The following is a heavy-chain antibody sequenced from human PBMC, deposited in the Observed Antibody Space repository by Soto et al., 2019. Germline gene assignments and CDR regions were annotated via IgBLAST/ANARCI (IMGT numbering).Heavy chain of an antibody. CDR3: ARDRYYYDSSGYLPLYGMDV. CDR1: GGSISSGGYY. J-gene: IGHJ6*02. CDR2: IYYSGST. Sequence: LSLTCTVSGGSISSGGYYWSWIRQHPGKGLEWIGYIYYSGSTYYNPSLKSRVTISVDTSKNQFSLKLSSVTAADTAVYYCARDRYYYDSSGYLPLYGMDVWGQGTTVTVSS. D-gene: IGHD3-22*01. V-gene: IGHV4-31*03.